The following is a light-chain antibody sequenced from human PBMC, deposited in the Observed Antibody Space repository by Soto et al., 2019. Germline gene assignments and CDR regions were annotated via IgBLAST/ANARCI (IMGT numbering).Light chain of an antibody. V-gene: IGKV3-15*01. CDR2: AAS. CDR3: QQYNKWPLT. J-gene: IGKJ4*01. CDR1: ESVIRN. Sequence: EIVMTQSPATLSVSPGERATLSCRASESVIRNLAWYQQKPGQAPRLLIYAASTRATDIAARISGSGSGTEFTITISSLQSEDFAVYYCQQYNKWPLTFGGWTKVEIK.